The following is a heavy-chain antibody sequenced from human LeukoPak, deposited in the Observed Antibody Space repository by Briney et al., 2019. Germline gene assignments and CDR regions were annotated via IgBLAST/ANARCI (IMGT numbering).Heavy chain of an antibody. CDR1: GGSFSGYY. CDR3: ARAVRTLPAAVHWFDP. V-gene: IGHV4-34*01. J-gene: IGHJ5*02. Sequence: SETLSLTCAVYGGSFSGYYWSWIRQPPGKGLEWIGEINHSGSTNYNPSLKSQVTISVDTSKNQFSLKLSSVTAADTAVYYCARAVRTLPAAVHWFDPWGQGTLVTVSS. D-gene: IGHD2-2*01. CDR2: INHSGST.